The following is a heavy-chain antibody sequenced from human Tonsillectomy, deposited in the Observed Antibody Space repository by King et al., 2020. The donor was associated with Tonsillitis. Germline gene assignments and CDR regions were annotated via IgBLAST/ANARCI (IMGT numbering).Heavy chain of an antibody. CDR2: MYYSGST. J-gene: IGHJ6*03. Sequence: QLQESGPGLVKPSETLSLTCTVSGGSISSSSYYWGWIRQPPGKGLEWIGSMYYSGSTYYNPSLKSRVTISVDTSKNQFSLKLSSVTAADTAVYYCARLRRVGSRSHYLYMGPYNHYYYYMDVWGKGTTVTVSS. CDR3: ARLRRVGSRSHYLYMGPYNHYYYYMDV. D-gene: IGHD1-1*01. CDR1: GGSISSSSYY. V-gene: IGHV4-39*01.